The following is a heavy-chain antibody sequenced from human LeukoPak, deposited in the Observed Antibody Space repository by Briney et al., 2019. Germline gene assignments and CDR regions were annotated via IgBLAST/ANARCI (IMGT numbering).Heavy chain of an antibody. V-gene: IGHV4-59*11. D-gene: IGHD2/OR15-2a*01. CDR2: ISYSGTT. CDR1: GGSISSHY. J-gene: IGHJ4*02. CDR3: AGHHPRNTVDF. Sequence: SETLSLTCTVSGGSISSHYWSWIRQPPGKGLEWIGYISYSGTTNYNPSLKSRVSTSIDTSKNQFSLKLSSVTAADTAVYYCAGHHPRNTVDFWGQGTLVTVSS.